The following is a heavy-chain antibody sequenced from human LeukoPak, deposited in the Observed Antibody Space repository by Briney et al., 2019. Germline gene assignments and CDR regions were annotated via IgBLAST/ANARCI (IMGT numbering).Heavy chain of an antibody. V-gene: IGHV3-66*02. D-gene: IGHD3-22*01. CDR2: IYSGGST. CDR1: GFTVSSNY. J-gene: IGHJ6*03. CDR3: ARDLVVTASYYYMDV. Sequence: GGSLRLSCAASGFTVSSNYMSWVRQAPGKGLEWVSVIYSGGSTYYADSVKGRFTISRDNSKNTLYLQMNSLRAEDTAVYYCARDLVVTASYYYMDVWGKGTTVTVSS.